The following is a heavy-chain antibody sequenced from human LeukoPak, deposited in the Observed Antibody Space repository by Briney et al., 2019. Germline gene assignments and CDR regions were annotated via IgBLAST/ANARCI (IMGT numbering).Heavy chain of an antibody. D-gene: IGHD3-10*01. V-gene: IGHV4-4*07. CDR1: GVTVTSDD. Sequence: PSETPSLTRTVSGVTVTSDDWTWIGQPAGQGLGWIGLIAAGVSTNSNPSLHTRVTMSVDTSNNQSSLKLSSVPAADPAVYYCARDMVRGPYSWFESWGQGTLVTVAS. CDR3: ARDMVRGPYSWFES. CDR2: IAAGVST. J-gene: IGHJ5*01.